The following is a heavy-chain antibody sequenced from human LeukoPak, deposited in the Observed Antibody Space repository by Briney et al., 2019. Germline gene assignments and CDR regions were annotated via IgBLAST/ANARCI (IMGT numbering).Heavy chain of an antibody. J-gene: IGHJ4*02. D-gene: IGHD2-8*02. CDR1: GFTFDNYN. V-gene: IGHV3-21*01. CDR2: ISSGTNYI. Sequence: GGSLGLSCAASGFTFDNYNMNWVRRAPGKGLEWVSSISSGTNYIFEADSVKGRFTVTKDTALNSLSLQMNSLRADDTAVYYCARSAGGNYFDYWDQGTLVTVSS. CDR3: ARSAGGNYFDY.